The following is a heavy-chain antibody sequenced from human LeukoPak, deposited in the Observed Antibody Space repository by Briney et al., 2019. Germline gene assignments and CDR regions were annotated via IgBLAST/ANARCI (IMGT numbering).Heavy chain of an antibody. CDR3: AKSRAVAGPFDY. CDR1: GSTFSSYS. J-gene: IGHJ4*02. CDR2: ISSSSRTK. Sequence: PGGSLRLSCAASGSTFSSYSMNWVRQAPGKGLEWVSYISSSSRTKYYADSVKGRFTISRDNAKNSLYLQMNSLRAEDTAVYYCAKSRAVAGPFDYWGQGTLVTVSS. V-gene: IGHV3-48*01. D-gene: IGHD6-19*01.